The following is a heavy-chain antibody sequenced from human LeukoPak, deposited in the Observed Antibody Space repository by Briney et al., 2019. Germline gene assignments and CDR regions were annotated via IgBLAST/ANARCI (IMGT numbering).Heavy chain of an antibody. CDR2: IEQDGSEK. V-gene: IGHV3-7*01. J-gene: IGHJ3*02. CDR3: ASGNWSDRAFDI. D-gene: IGHD1-20*01. Sequence: GGSLRLSCAASGFTFSSYWMSWVRQAPGKGLEWVANIEQDGSEKYYVDSVKGRFTISRDNAKNSLYLQMNSLRAEDTAVYYCASGNWSDRAFDIWGQGTMVAVSS. CDR1: GFTFSSYW.